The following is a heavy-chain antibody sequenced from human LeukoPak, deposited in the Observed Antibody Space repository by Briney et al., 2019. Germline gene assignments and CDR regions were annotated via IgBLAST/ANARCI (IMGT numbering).Heavy chain of an antibody. V-gene: IGHV3-23*01. CDR3: AKDAGWSGYFLH. Sequence: GGSLRLSCAASGFTFSSYALSWVRQAPGKGLEWVSAIGGSGSSKYYADSVKGRFTISRDNSKNTLYLQMNSLRAEDTAVYYCAKDAGWSGYFLHWGQGTLVTVSS. CDR2: IGGSGSSK. J-gene: IGHJ4*02. D-gene: IGHD3-3*01. CDR1: GFTFSSYA.